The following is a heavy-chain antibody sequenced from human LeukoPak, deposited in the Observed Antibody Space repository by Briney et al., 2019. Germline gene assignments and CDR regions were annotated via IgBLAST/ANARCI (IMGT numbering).Heavy chain of an antibody. D-gene: IGHD3-10*01. CDR1: GGSFSGYY. V-gene: IGHV4-34*01. J-gene: IGHJ4*02. Sequence: PSETLSLTCAVYGGSFSGYYWSWIRQPPGKGLEWIGEINHSGSTNYNPSLKSRVTISVDTSKHQFSLKLSSVTAADTAVYYCARGMVRGVPPSYWGQGTLVTVSS. CDR3: ARGMVRGVPPSY. CDR2: INHSGST.